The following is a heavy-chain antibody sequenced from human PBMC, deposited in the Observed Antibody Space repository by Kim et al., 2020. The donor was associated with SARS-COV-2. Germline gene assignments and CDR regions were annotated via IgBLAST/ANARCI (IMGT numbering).Heavy chain of an antibody. CDR2: ISGTGGST. J-gene: IGHJ6*02. Sequence: GGSLRLSCAASGFTFSTYAMTWVRQAPGKGLEWVSAISGTGGSTYYADSVKGRFTISRDNSKNTLYLQMNNLRDEDTAVYYCAKVYGDYANGMDVWGQGTTVTVSS. V-gene: IGHV3-23*01. D-gene: IGHD4-17*01. CDR1: GFTFSTYA. CDR3: AKVYGDYANGMDV.